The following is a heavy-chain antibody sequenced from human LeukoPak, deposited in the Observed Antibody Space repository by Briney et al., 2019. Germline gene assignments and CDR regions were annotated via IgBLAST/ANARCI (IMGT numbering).Heavy chain of an antibody. V-gene: IGHV4-59*12. CDR3: ARGGAAAHGY. CDR1: GGSINDAS. D-gene: IGHD6-13*01. CDR2: IYHSGGT. J-gene: IGHJ4*02. Sequence: SETLSLTCTVSGGSINDASWNWIRKPPGQGLEWIGYIYHSGGTNYNPSLKSRVTISLDTSKNQFSLKLSSVTAADAAVYYCARGGAAAHGYWGQGTLVTVSS.